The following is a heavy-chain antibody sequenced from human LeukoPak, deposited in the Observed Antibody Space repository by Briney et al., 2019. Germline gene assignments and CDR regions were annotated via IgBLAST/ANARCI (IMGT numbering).Heavy chain of an antibody. CDR2: IYYTGTT. CDR3: ARLRGSYLFDY. Sequence: SETLFLTCTVSGGSISSSSYYWGWIRQPPGRGLEWIGSIYYTGTTYYNPSLKSRVTISVDTSKNQFSLKLSSVTAADTAFYYCARLRGSYLFDYWGQGTLVTVSS. D-gene: IGHD1-26*01. V-gene: IGHV4-39*01. CDR1: GGSISSSSYY. J-gene: IGHJ4*02.